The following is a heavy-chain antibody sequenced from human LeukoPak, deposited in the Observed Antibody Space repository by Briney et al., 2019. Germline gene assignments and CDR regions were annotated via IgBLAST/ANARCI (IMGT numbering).Heavy chain of an antibody. CDR2: IFYSGST. V-gene: IGHV4-39*07. CDR1: GGSISTSNYY. J-gene: IGHJ3*02. CDR3: ARVTSWGYSSSWGLLYDAFDI. Sequence: ASETLSLTCTVSGGSISTSNYYWGWIRQPPGKGLEWIGNIFYSGSTYYSPSLRSRVTISLDTSRNQFSLKLNSVTAADTAVYYCARVTSWGYSSSWGLLYDAFDIWGQGTMVTVSS. D-gene: IGHD6-13*01.